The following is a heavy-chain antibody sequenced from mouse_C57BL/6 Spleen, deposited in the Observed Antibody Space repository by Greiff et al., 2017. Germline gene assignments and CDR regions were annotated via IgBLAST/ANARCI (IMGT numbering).Heavy chain of an antibody. D-gene: IGHD2-4*01. CDR2: IYPGSGST. J-gene: IGHJ2*01. V-gene: IGHV1-55*01. CDR3: ARPSTVITTYYFDY. Sequence: VQLQQPGAELVKPGASVKMSCKASGYTFTSYWITWVKQRPGQGLEWIGDIYPGSGSTNYNEKFKSKATLTVYTSSSTAYMQLSSLTSVDSAVYDCARPSTVITTYYFDYWGQGTTLTVSS. CDR1: GYTFTSYW.